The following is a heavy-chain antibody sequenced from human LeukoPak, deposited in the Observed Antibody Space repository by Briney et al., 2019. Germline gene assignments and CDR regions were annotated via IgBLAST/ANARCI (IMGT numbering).Heavy chain of an antibody. Sequence: ASVKVSCKASGYTFTSYYMHWVRLAPGQGLEWMGIINPSGGSTSYAQKFQGRVTMTRYTSTSTVYMELSSLRSEDTAVYYCARALFGDDYYFDYWGQGTLVTVSS. J-gene: IGHJ4*02. D-gene: IGHD3-10*01. V-gene: IGHV1-46*01. CDR1: GYTFTSYY. CDR3: ARALFGDDYYFDY. CDR2: INPSGGST.